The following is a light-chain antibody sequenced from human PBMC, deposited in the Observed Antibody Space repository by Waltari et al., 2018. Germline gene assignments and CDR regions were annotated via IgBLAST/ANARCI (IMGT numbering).Light chain of an antibody. Sequence: QSALTQPAYVSGAPGQSITISCTGTSSDVGGYNYVSWYQQHPGKAPNLMIYEVSNRPSGVSNRFSGSKSGNTASLTISGLQAEDEADYYCSSYTSSSTLVFGGGTKLTVL. CDR1: SSDVGGYNY. J-gene: IGLJ3*02. V-gene: IGLV2-14*01. CDR2: EVS. CDR3: SSYTSSSTLV.